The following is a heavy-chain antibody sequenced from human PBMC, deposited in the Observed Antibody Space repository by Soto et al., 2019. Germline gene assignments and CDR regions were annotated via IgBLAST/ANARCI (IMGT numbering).Heavy chain of an antibody. V-gene: IGHV3-33*01. CDR3: ARDYGDYVGDYYYYMDV. CDR2: IWYDGSNK. J-gene: IGHJ6*03. D-gene: IGHD4-17*01. Sequence: QVQLVESGGCVVQPGRSLRLSCAASGFTFSSYGMHWVRQAPGKGLEWVAVIWYDGSNKYYADSVKGRFTISRDNSKNTLYLQMNSLRAEDTAVYYCARDYGDYVGDYYYYMDVWGKGTTVTVSS. CDR1: GFTFSSYG.